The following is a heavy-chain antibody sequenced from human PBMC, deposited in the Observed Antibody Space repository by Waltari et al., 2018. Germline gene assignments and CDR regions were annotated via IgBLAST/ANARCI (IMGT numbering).Heavy chain of an antibody. CDR3: ARDRGRGLYLDS. J-gene: IGHJ4*02. V-gene: IGHV4-4*02. CDR2: VHHSGGI. Sequence: WCWVRQSRGRGLEWVGQVHHSGGINYNPSLGSGVVIAADTSINECALKRVFATAADTAVYYCARDRGRGLYLDSWGQGTLVTVSP. D-gene: IGHD2-15*01.